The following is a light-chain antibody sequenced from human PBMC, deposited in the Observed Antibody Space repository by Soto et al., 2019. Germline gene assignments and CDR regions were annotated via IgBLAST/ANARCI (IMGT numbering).Light chain of an antibody. V-gene: IGLV2-11*01. J-gene: IGLJ3*02. CDR2: DVS. CDR1: SSDVGGYNY. Sequence: QSALTQPRSVSGSPGQSVTISCTGTSSDVGGYNYVSWCQQHPGKAPKLMIYDVSKRPSGVPDRFSGPKSGNTASLTISGLQAEDEADYYCYSYAGSYTWVFGGGTKLTVL. CDR3: YSYAGSYTWV.